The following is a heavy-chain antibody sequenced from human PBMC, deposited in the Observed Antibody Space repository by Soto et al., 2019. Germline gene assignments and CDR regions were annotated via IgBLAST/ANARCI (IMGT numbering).Heavy chain of an antibody. CDR2: INPSGGST. V-gene: IGHV1-46*01. Sequence: QVQLVQSGAEVKKPGASVKVSCKASGYTFTSYYMHWVRQAPGQGLEWMGIINPSGGSTSYAQKFQGRVTMTRDTSTSTVYMELSSLRYEDTAVYYCATHTHPVYDSSGYYLFDYLGQGTLVTVSS. D-gene: IGHD3-22*01. CDR1: GYTFTSYY. J-gene: IGHJ4*02. CDR3: ATHTHPVYDSSGYYLFDY.